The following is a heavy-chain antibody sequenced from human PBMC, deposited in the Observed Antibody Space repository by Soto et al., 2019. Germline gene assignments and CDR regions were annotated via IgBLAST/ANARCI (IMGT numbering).Heavy chain of an antibody. CDR2: ISGISSYI. D-gene: IGHD6-19*01. V-gene: IGHV3-11*06. J-gene: IGHJ4*01. CDR1: GFTFSDYY. Sequence: GGSLRRSCAASGFTFSDYYMSWIRQAPGKGMEWVSYISGISSYINYADSVKGRFTISRDNAKNSLYLQMNGLRVEDTAVYYCARGGDTSGSWPRYWGQGTLVTVSS. CDR3: ARGGDTSGSWPRY.